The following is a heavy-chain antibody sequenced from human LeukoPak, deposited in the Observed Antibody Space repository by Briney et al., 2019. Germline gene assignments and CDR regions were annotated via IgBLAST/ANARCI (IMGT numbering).Heavy chain of an antibody. CDR1: GYTFTGYY. CDR3: ARVRPPRITMIVVEGAFDI. V-gene: IGHV1-2*02. J-gene: IGHJ3*02. D-gene: IGHD3-22*01. Sequence: ASVKVSCKASGYTFTGYYMHWVRQAPGQGLEWMGWINPNSGGTNYAQKFQGRVTMTRDTSISTAYMELSRLRSDDTAVYYCARVRPPRITMIVVEGAFDIWGQGTMVTVSS. CDR2: INPNSGGT.